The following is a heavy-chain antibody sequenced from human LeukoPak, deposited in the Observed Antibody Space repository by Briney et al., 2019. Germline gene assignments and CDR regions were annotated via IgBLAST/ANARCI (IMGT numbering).Heavy chain of an antibody. CDR1: GFTFSSYG. V-gene: IGHV3-30*18. J-gene: IGHJ4*02. Sequence: GGSLRLSCAASGFTFSSYGMHWVRQAPGKGLEWVAVISYDGSNKYYADSVKGRFTISRDNSKNTLYLQMNSLRAEDTAVYYCAKLSSYGGAFDYWGQGTLVTVSS. CDR2: ISYDGSNK. D-gene: IGHD4-23*01. CDR3: AKLSSYGGAFDY.